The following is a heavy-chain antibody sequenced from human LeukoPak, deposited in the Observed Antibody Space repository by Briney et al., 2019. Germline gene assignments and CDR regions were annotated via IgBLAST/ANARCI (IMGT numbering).Heavy chain of an antibody. V-gene: IGHV3-53*01. D-gene: IGHD3-10*01. Sequence: GGSLRLSCAASGFTVSSNYMSWVRQAPGKGLEWVSVIYSGGSTYDADSVKGRFTISRDNCKNTLYLQMNSLRAEDTAVYYCARDEYYGSGIRYGYWGQGTLVTVSS. CDR2: IYSGGST. J-gene: IGHJ4*02. CDR3: ARDEYYGSGIRYGY. CDR1: GFTVSSNY.